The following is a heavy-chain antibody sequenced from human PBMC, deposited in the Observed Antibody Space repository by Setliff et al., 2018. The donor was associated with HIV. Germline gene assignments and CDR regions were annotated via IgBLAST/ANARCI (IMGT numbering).Heavy chain of an antibody. Sequence: PGESLKISCKGSGYIFGLYWIAWVRQMPGKGLEWMGIIYPGDSEARYSPSFQGQVTFSADKTVSTAYLQWSSLKPSDTAMYYCAREMRTIEGGALDIWGQGTLVTV. V-gene: IGHV5-51*01. CDR2: IYPGDSEA. CDR1: GYIFGLYW. J-gene: IGHJ3*02. D-gene: IGHD1-1*01. CDR3: AREMRTIEGGALDI.